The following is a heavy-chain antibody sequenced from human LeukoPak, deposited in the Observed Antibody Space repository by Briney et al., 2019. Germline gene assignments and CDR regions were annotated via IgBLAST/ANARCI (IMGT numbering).Heavy chain of an antibody. CDR3: AKAVDDYFFDY. V-gene: IGHV3-23*01. J-gene: IGHJ4*02. Sequence: PGGSLRLSCAASGFTFSSYAMSWVRQAPGKGLEWVSTITYSGGNTYYADSVKGRFTISRDNSKNTLYLQMNSLRAEDTAAYYCAKAVDDYFFDYWGQGTLVTVSS. D-gene: IGHD2-21*02. CDR2: ITYSGGNT. CDR1: GFTFSSYA.